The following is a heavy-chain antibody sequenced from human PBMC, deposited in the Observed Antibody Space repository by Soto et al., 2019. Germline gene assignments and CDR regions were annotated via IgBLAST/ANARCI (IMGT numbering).Heavy chain of an antibody. CDR2: LNPDTGNT. J-gene: IGHJ3*01. Sequence: QVQLVQSGAELKKPGASVNISCTASGFTFSDNLINWVRQVPGQGLEWMGWLNPDTGNTRSSGTFQGRVTISRHPSASIAYLELSGLENEDTALYFCARDIRSVGPRANDAFAVWGQGTMITVSS. V-gene: IGHV1-3*01. CDR3: ARDIRSVGPRANDAFAV. CDR1: GFTFSDNL. D-gene: IGHD1-26*01.